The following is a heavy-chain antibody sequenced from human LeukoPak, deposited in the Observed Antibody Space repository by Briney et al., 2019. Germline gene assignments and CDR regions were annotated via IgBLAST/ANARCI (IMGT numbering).Heavy chain of an antibody. V-gene: IGHV1-8*01. D-gene: IGHD3-10*01. CDR1: GYTFTSYN. CDR3: ARESGGLWFGELRRSEGGLDY. J-gene: IGHJ4*02. CDR2: VNPDSGNA. Sequence: GASVKVSCKASGYTFTSYNIDWVRQATGQGLEWMGWVNPDSGNAGYAQKFQGRVTITADKSTSTAYMELSSLRSEDTAVYYCARESGGLWFGELRRSEGGLDYWGQGTLVTVSS.